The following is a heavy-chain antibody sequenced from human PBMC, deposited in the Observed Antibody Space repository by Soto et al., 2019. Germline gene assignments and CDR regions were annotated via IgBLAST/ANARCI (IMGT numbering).Heavy chain of an antibody. CDR1: GYTFTHYG. D-gene: IGHD2-15*01. J-gene: IGHJ2*01. CDR2: INSFSGDT. Sequence: QVPLVQSGAEVKKRGASVKVSCKASGYTFTHYGITWVRQAPGQGLEWMGWINSFSGDTNYPQKLQGRLTMTTDTSTNTVYMELRNLRSDDTAVYYCARDLHSGGKYWYFDIWGRGTLVTVSS. CDR3: ARDLHSGGKYWYFDI. V-gene: IGHV1-18*01.